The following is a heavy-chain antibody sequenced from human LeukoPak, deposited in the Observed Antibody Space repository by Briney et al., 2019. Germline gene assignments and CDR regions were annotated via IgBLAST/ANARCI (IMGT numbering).Heavy chain of an antibody. D-gene: IGHD1-26*01. CDR2: IIPIFGTA. V-gene: IGHV1-69*06. Sequence: SVKLSCKASGGTFSSYAISWVRQAPGQGLEWMGGIIPIFGTANYAQKFQGRVTITADKSTSTAYMELSSLRSEDTAVYYCARGVRVGATSPFDYWGQGTLVTVSS. CDR1: GGTFSSYA. CDR3: ARGVRVGATSPFDY. J-gene: IGHJ4*02.